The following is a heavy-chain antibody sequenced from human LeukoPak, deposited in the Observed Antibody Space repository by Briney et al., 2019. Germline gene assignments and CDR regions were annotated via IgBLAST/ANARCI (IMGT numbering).Heavy chain of an antibody. V-gene: IGHV3-23*01. J-gene: IGHJ5*02. D-gene: IGHD3-9*01. Sequence: PGGSRRLSCAASGFTVSANYMSWVRQAPGKGLEWVSAISGSGGSTYYADSVKGRFTISRDNSKNTLYLQMNSLRAEDTAVYYCAKTPFDWLLYGWFDPWGQGTLVTVSS. CDR1: GFTVSANY. CDR2: ISGSGGST. CDR3: AKTPFDWLLYGWFDP.